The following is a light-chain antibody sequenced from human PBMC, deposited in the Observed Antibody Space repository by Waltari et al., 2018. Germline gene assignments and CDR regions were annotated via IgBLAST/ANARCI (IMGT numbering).Light chain of an antibody. CDR3: QHYVTLPVT. CDR2: GAS. J-gene: IGKJ1*01. V-gene: IGKV3-20*01. CDR1: QSVSRT. Sequence: EIVLTQSPGTLSLSPGDGATLSCRASQSVSRTLAWYQQKPGQAPSLLIYGASIRATGGPDRFSGSGSGTDFSLTISRLEPEDFAVYYCQHYVTLPVTFGQGTKVEIK.